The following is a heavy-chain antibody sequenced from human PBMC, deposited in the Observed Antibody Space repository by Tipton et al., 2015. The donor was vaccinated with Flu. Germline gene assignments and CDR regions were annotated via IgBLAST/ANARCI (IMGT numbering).Heavy chain of an antibody. CDR1: GGSISSGTYH. V-gene: IGHV4-39*07. CDR3: ARDPWAVPYYFGY. CDR2: IYYSGST. J-gene: IGHJ4*02. D-gene: IGHD6-6*01. Sequence: TLSLTCTVSGGSISSGTYHWGWIRQPPGKGLEWIGTIYYSGSTYYNPSLKSRVTISVDTSKNQFSLKVSSVTAADTAIYYCARDPWAVPYYFGYWGQGTPITVSS.